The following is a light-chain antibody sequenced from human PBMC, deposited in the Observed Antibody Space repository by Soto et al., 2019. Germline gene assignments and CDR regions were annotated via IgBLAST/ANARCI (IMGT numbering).Light chain of an antibody. CDR1: QGISND. CDR3: QNYNRAPRT. CDR2: AAS. Sequence: DIQMTQSPSSLSASIGDRVTISCRAIQGISNDLAWYQQKPGKVPYLLIYAASTSHSGVPSRFRGSGSGTDFTLTISSLQPEDVATYYCQNYNRAPRTFGQGTKVDIK. V-gene: IGKV1-27*01. J-gene: IGKJ1*01.